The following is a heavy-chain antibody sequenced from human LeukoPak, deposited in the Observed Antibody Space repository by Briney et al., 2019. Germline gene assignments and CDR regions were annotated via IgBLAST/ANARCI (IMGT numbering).Heavy chain of an antibody. D-gene: IGHD3-22*01. CDR3: ARRDSPARAFDI. CDR2: IIPIFGTA. J-gene: IGHJ3*02. CDR1: GGTFSSHA. Sequence: SVKVSCKASGGTFSSHAISWVRQAPGQGLEWMGGIIPIFGTANYAQKFQGRVTITADESTSTAYMELSSPRSEDTAVYYCARRDSPARAFDIWGQGTMVTVSS. V-gene: IGHV1-69*13.